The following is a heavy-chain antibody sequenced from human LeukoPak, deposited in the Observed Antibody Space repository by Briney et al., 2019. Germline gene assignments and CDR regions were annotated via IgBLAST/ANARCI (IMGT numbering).Heavy chain of an antibody. CDR3: ARASVTYYYYYYMDV. V-gene: IGHV4-59*01. Sequence: PSETLSLTCTVSGDSISSDHWSWIRQPPGKGLEWIGYIYNSGSTNYNPSLKSRVTISVDTSKNQFSLKLSSVTAADTAVYYCARASVTYYYYYYMDVWGKGTTVTVSS. CDR2: IYNSGST. J-gene: IGHJ6*03. CDR1: GDSISSDH. D-gene: IGHD4-11*01.